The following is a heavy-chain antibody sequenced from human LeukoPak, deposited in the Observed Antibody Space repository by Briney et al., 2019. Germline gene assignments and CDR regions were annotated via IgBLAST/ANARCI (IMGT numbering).Heavy chain of an antibody. D-gene: IGHD5-12*01. CDR2: INTSGGSK. CDR1: GYTFTSYY. CDR3: ARDIRGGYDDLGYYFDY. J-gene: IGHJ4*02. V-gene: IGHV1-46*01. Sequence: ASVTLSCKASGYTFTSYYMYWVRQAHGQGIEWLGVINTSGGSKSYTQKFQGRVTMTRDTSTSTVYMELSSLRSEDTAVYHCARDIRGGYDDLGYYFDYWGQGTLVTVSS.